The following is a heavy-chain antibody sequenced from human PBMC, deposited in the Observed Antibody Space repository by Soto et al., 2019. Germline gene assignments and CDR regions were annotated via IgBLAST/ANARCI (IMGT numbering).Heavy chain of an antibody. Sequence: QVQLQESGPGLVKPSGTLSLTCAVSGGSISSSNWWSWVRQPPGKGLEWIGEIYHSGSTNYNPSPKSRVTISVDKSKNQFSLKLSSVTAADTAVYYCARGAQTYYYDSSGYSWFDPWGQGTLVTVSS. D-gene: IGHD3-22*01. CDR2: IYHSGST. CDR1: GGSISSSNW. CDR3: ARGAQTYYYDSSGYSWFDP. V-gene: IGHV4-4*02. J-gene: IGHJ5*02.